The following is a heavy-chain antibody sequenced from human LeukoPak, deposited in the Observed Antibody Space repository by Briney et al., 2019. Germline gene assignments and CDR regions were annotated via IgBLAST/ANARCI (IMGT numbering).Heavy chain of an antibody. D-gene: IGHD3-10*01. Sequence: ASVKVSCKASGYTFTSYGISWVRQAPGQGLEWMGLSSAYNGNTNYAQKLQGRVTMTTDTSTSTAYMELRSLRSDDTAVYYCARDPYYYGSGSYSDYWGQGTLVTVSS. CDR2: SSAYNGNT. J-gene: IGHJ4*02. V-gene: IGHV1-18*01. CDR1: GYTFTSYG. CDR3: ARDPYYYGSGSYSDY.